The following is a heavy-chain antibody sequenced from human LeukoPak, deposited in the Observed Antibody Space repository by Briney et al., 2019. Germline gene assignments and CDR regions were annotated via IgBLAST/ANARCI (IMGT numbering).Heavy chain of an antibody. CDR3: ARESYYYVSSGYYPYYFDY. CDR2: IYYSGST. D-gene: IGHD3-22*01. Sequence: SETLSLTCTLSGDSIIRYYWSCMRQPPEKGLEWIGYIYYSGSTNYNPSLKSRVTISVDTSKIQFSLRLSAVTAADTAVYYWARESYYYVSSGYYPYYFDYWGQGTLVTVSS. CDR1: GDSIIRYY. V-gene: IGHV4-59*01. J-gene: IGHJ4*02.